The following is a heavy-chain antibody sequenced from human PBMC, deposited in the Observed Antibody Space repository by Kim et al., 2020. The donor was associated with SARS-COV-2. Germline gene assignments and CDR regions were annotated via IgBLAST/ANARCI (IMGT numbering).Heavy chain of an antibody. CDR3: ASRGSSSSSFGYYYYYYMDV. Sequence: GGSLRLSCAASGFTFSSYSMNWVRQAPGKGLEWVSYISSSSSTIYYADSVKGRFTISRDNAKNSLYLQMNSLRDEDTAVYYCASRGSSSSSFGYYYYYYMDVWGKGTTVTVSS. CDR2: ISSSSSTI. CDR1: GFTFSSYS. V-gene: IGHV3-48*02. J-gene: IGHJ6*03. D-gene: IGHD6-6*01.